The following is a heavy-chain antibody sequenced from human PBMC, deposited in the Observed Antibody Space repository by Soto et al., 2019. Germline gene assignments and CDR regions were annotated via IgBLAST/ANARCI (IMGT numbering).Heavy chain of an antibody. CDR2: IIPIFGTA. Sequence: QVQLVQSGAEVKKPGSSVKVSCKASGGTFSSYAISWVRQAPGQGLEWMGGIIPIFGTANYAQKFQGRVTITADESTSTAYMALSSLSSEDTAVSYCARVDYYGSGSYATFDYWGQGTLVTVSS. CDR1: GGTFSSYA. V-gene: IGHV1-69*12. J-gene: IGHJ4*02. CDR3: ARVDYYGSGSYATFDY. D-gene: IGHD3-10*01.